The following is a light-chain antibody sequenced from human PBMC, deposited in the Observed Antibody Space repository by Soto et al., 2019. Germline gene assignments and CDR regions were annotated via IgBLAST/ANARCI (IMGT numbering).Light chain of an antibody. CDR1: SSDVGGYKY. CDR3: SSYVSYSTFVV. V-gene: IGLV2-11*01. CDR2: DVS. Sequence: QSALTQPRSVSGSPGQSVTISCTGTSSDVGGYKYVSWYQQHPGKVPKLMMFDVSERPSGVPDRFSGSKSGNTASLTISGLQAEDEADYYCSSYVSYSTFVVFGGGTKLTVL. J-gene: IGLJ2*01.